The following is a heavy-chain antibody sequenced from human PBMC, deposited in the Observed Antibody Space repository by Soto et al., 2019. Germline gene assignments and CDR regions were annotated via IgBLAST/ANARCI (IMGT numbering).Heavy chain of an antibody. CDR2: IYHYGRA. J-gene: IGHJ4*02. D-gene: IGHD3-10*01. Sequence: SETLCLACAVSGYSIRSGYYCGWIRQSPGKGLEWIGTIYHYGRAHYNPSLKKQVTISIYTSKHRFSLKLAFVTAADPAVYYCARDKPKIIIGDPPLWGQGTLVTVSS. CDR1: GYSIRSGYY. V-gene: IGHV4-38-2*02. CDR3: ARDKPKIIIGDPPL.